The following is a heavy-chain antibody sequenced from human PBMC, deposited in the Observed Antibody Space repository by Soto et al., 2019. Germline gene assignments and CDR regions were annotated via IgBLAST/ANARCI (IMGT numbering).Heavy chain of an antibody. CDR2: ISGYNGIT. CDR1: GYTFTRHG. CDR3: ARDGGYYYDSSGYYCDY. D-gene: IGHD3-22*01. V-gene: IGHV1-18*01. J-gene: IGHJ4*02. Sequence: ASVKVSCKASGYTFTRHGISWVRQAPGQGLEWMGWISGYNGITNYAQKVQGRVTMTTDTSTSTAYMELRSLRSDDTAVYYCARDGGYYYDSSGYYCDYWGQGTLVTSPQ.